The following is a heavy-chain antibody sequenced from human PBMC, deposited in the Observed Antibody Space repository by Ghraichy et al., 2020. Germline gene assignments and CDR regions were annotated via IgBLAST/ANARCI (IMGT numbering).Heavy chain of an antibody. CDR2: IYSSGST. D-gene: IGHD6-13*01. J-gene: IGHJ4*02. Sequence: SETLSLTCTVSGGSISSGSYYWGWIRQPPGKGLEWIGSIYSSGSTYYNPSLKSRVTISVDTSKNQFSLKLTSVTAADTAVYYCARDAWGIAAAGYWGQGTLVTVSS. CDR3: ARDAWGIAAAGY. V-gene: IGHV4-39*07. CDR1: GGSISSGSYY.